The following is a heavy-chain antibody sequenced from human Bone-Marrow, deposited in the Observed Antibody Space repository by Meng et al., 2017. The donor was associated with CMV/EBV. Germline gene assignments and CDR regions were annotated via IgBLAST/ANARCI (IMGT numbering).Heavy chain of an antibody. D-gene: IGHD2-2*01. CDR3: SRDCSSTRCYLDFAY. Sequence: GGSLRLSCAASGFTFSSYWMHWVRQAPGKGLVWVSRINSDGSSTSYADSVKGRFTISRDNAKNTLYLQMTSLRAENTAVYYCSRDCSSTRCYLDFAYWGQGTLVTVSS. CDR2: INSDGSST. CDR1: GFTFSSYW. V-gene: IGHV3-74*01. J-gene: IGHJ4*02.